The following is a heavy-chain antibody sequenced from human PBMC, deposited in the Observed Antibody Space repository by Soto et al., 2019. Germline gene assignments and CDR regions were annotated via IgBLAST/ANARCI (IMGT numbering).Heavy chain of an antibody. J-gene: IGHJ6*02. Sequence: QVQLVQSGAEGKKPGSSVKVSCKASGGTFSSYAFSWVRQAPGQGLEWMGGIIPVYGTANYAEKFQGRVTITADESTTTAHMELSSLRSEDTAVYYCARSGGHSYYYYGLDAWGLGTTVTVSS. CDR2: IIPVYGTA. CDR3: ARSGGHSYYYYGLDA. V-gene: IGHV1-69*01. CDR1: GGTFSSYA. D-gene: IGHD2-15*01.